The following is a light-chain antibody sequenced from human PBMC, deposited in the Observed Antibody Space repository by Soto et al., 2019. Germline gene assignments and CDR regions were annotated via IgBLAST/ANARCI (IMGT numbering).Light chain of an antibody. Sequence: EIVMTQSPATLSVSPGQRVALSCRASQSVSSNLACYQQKPGQAPRLLTFGASTRATGIPAMFSGSGSGTEFTLTISSLQSEDFAVYYCQQYNKWPPITFGQGTRLEIK. CDR1: QSVSSN. CDR2: GAS. J-gene: IGKJ5*01. V-gene: IGKV3-15*01. CDR3: QQYNKWPPIT.